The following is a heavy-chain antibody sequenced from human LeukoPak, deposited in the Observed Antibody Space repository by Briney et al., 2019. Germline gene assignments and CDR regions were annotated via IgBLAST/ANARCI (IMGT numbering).Heavy chain of an antibody. Sequence: GASVKVSCKAPGGTFSSYAISWVRQAPGQGLEWMGRIIPIFGTANYAQKFQGRVTITTDESTSTAYMELSSLRSEDTAVYYCARDRNWEHQGAFDYWGQGTLVTVSS. D-gene: IGHD7-27*01. CDR2: IIPIFGTA. J-gene: IGHJ4*02. CDR1: GGTFSSYA. V-gene: IGHV1-69*05. CDR3: ARDRNWEHQGAFDY.